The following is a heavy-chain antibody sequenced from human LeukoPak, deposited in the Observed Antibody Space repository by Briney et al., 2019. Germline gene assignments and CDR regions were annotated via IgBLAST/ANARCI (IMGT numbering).Heavy chain of an antibody. D-gene: IGHD3-10*01. Sequence: EGSLRLSCAASGFTFRNYVIHWVRQAPRKGLEWVAVTSSDLNVKLYADSVKGRFTISRDNSRSTLYLQMNSLRPEDTAIYYCAREGYYGSGSPPSLYFDYWGQGTLVTVSS. CDR1: GFTFRNYV. CDR3: AREGYYGSGSPPSLYFDY. V-gene: IGHV3-30-3*01. CDR2: TSSDLNVK. J-gene: IGHJ4*02.